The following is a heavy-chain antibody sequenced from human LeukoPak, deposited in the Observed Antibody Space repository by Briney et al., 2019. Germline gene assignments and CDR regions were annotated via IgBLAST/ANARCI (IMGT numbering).Heavy chain of an antibody. V-gene: IGHV4-59*01. J-gene: IGHJ3*02. Sequence: SETLSLTCTVSGGCITTYYWGWIRQPPGKGLEWIGYMYYTGSINYNPSLKSRVTISIDTSKNQFSLKLSSVTAADTAVYYCARGTGSRRDVFDIWGPGTMVTVSS. CDR2: MYYTGSI. CDR1: GGCITTYY. D-gene: IGHD3-10*01. CDR3: ARGTGSRRDVFDI.